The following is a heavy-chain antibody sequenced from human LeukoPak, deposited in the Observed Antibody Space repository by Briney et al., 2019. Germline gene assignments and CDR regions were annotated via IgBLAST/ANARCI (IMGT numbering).Heavy chain of an antibody. Sequence: PSETLSLTCTVSGGSISSSSYYWGWIRQPPGKGLEWIGSIYHSGSTYYNPSLKSRVTVSVDTSKNQFSLNLSSVTAADTAVYYCARVLDYYGSGTYGFDYWGQGTLVTVSS. CDR3: ARVLDYYGSGTYGFDY. CDR2: IYHSGST. CDR1: GGSISSSSYY. D-gene: IGHD3-10*01. V-gene: IGHV4-39*07. J-gene: IGHJ4*02.